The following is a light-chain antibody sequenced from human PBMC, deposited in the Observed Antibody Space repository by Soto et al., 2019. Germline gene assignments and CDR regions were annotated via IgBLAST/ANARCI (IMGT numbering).Light chain of an antibody. V-gene: IGKV1-39*01. CDR3: QQSYSKPLT. Sequence: DIQMTQSPSSLSASVGDRVTITCRASQSISSYLNWYQQKPGKAPKFLIYAASSLQSGVPSRFSGSGSGTDFTLIISSLQPEDLATYYCQQSYSKPLTFGGGTKVEIK. J-gene: IGKJ4*01. CDR2: AAS. CDR1: QSISSY.